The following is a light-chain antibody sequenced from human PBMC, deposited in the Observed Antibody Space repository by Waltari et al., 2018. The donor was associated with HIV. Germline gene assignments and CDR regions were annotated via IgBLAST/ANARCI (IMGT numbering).Light chain of an antibody. Sequence: QSVLTQPPSASGTPGQRVTISCSGSSSNIGSNYVYWYQQLPGTAPKLLIYRGNQRPSGVPDRFSGSKSGTSASLAISGLRSEDEADDYCAAWDDSLSGPVFGGGTKLTVL. CDR2: RGN. CDR1: SSNIGSNY. V-gene: IGLV1-47*01. J-gene: IGLJ3*02. CDR3: AAWDDSLSGPV.